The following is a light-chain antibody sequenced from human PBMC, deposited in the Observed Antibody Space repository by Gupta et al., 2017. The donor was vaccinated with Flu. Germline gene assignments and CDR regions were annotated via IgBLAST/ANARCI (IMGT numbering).Light chain of an antibody. V-gene: IGLV3-21*02. CDR1: NIGSRH. CDR2: DSN. CDR3: QLWDSSSDQGV. Sequence: SYILTQPPSVSVAPGQTASLTCGGPNIGSRHVHWYQRRPGQAPILVVHDSNVRPSGIPARFSGSNSGNTATLTISGVDVGDEADYYCQLWDSSSDQGVFGGGTRLSVL. J-gene: IGLJ3*02.